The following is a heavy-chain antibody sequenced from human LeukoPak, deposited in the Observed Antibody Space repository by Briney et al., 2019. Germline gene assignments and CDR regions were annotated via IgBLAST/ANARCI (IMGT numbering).Heavy chain of an antibody. CDR1: GGSISSYY. CDR3: ARNYYDFWSGYYTDYYYGMDV. D-gene: IGHD3-3*01. CDR2: IYYSGST. V-gene: IGHV4-59*01. J-gene: IGHJ6*02. Sequence: PSKTLSLTCTVSGGSISSYYWSWIRQPPGKGLEWIGYIYYSGSTNYNPSLKSRVTISVDTSKNQFSLKLSSVTAADTAVYYCARNYYDFWSGYYTDYYYGMDVWGQGTTVTVSS.